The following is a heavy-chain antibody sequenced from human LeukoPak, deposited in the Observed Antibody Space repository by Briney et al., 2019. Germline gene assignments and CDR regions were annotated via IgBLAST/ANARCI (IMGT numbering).Heavy chain of an antibody. CDR3: ARDRSGSGSYYTRYYGMDV. D-gene: IGHD3-10*01. J-gene: IGHJ6*02. V-gene: IGHV4-59*01. CDR2: IYYSGST. Sequence: SETLSLTCTVSGGSISSYYWSWIRQPPGKGLEWIGYIYYSGSTNYNPSLKSRVTISVDTSKNQFSLRLSSVTAADTAVYYCARDRSGSGSYYTRYYGMDVWGQGTTVTVSS. CDR1: GGSISSYY.